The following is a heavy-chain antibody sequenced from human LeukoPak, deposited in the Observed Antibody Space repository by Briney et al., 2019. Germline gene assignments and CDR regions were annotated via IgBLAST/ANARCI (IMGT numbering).Heavy chain of an antibody. V-gene: IGHV4-39*07. Sequence: PSETLSLTCTVSGVSISSSSYYWGWIRQPPGKGLEWIGTIYYSGSTNYNPSLKSRVTISVDTSKNQFSLKLSSVTAADTAVYYCARFLVSGWPSGFDYWGQGTLVTVSS. J-gene: IGHJ4*02. D-gene: IGHD6-19*01. CDR3: ARFLVSGWPSGFDY. CDR2: IYYSGST. CDR1: GVSISSSSYY.